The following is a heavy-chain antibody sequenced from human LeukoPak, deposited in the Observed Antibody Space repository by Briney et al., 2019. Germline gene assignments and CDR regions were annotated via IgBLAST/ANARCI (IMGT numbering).Heavy chain of an antibody. CDR1: GGSISSSNW. CDR2: IYHSGST. J-gene: IGHJ4*02. CDR3: ARGGWYYYDSNGYYLIDN. V-gene: IGHV4-4*02. Sequence: PSETLSLTCAVSGGSISSSNWWSWVRQPPGKGLEWIGEIYHSGSTNYNPSLKSRVTISVDKSKNQFSLKLSSVTAADTALYYCARGGWYYYDSNGYYLIDNWGQGTLVTVSS. D-gene: IGHD3-22*01.